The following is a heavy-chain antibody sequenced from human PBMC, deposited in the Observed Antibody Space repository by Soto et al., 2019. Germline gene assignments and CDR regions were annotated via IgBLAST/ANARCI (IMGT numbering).Heavy chain of an antibody. Sequence: QITLKESGTTLVKPKQTLTLTCTSSGFSLSISGLGLGWIRQPPGLSLEWLALIYWDDVKRYSPSLMSRLTFTKDTSKNQVVLTMTNMDPVDTATYYCAHRLIIAASGFNWFDPWGQGTLVTVSS. CDR2: IYWDDVK. V-gene: IGHV2-5*02. D-gene: IGHD6-13*01. J-gene: IGHJ5*02. CDR1: GFSLSISGLG. CDR3: AHRLIIAASGFNWFDP.